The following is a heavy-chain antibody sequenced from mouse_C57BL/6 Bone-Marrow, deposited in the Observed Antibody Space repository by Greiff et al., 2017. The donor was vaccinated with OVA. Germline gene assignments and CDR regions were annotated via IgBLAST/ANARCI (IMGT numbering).Heavy chain of an antibody. CDR1: GYTFTSYG. J-gene: IGHJ2*01. CDR2: IYPRSGNT. CDR3: ARPGGSNYVHYFDY. V-gene: IGHV1-81*01. D-gene: IGHD1-1*01. Sequence: LVESGAELARPGASVKLSCKASGYTFTSYGISWVKQRTGQGLEWIGEIYPRSGNTYYNEKFKGKATLTADKSSSTAYMELRSLTSEDSAVYFCARPGGSNYVHYFDYWGQGTTLTVSS.